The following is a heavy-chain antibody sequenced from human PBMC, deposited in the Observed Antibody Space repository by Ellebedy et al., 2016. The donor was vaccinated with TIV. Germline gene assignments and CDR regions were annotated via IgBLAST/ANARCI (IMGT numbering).Heavy chain of an antibody. D-gene: IGHD2-8*01. CDR2: ISGSGGST. V-gene: IGHV3-23*01. CDR1: GFTFSSYA. CDR3: AKDGRGTNPGHFDY. Sequence: GESLKISCAASGFTFSSYAMSWVRQAPGKGLEWVSGISGSGGSTYYADSVKGRFTISRDNSKNTLFLQMNSLRAEDTAVYYCAKDGRGTNPGHFDYWGQGTLVTVSS. J-gene: IGHJ4*02.